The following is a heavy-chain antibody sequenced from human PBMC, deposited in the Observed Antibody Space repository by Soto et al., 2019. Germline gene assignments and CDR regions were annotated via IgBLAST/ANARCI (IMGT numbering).Heavy chain of an antibody. CDR1: GGTFSSYT. CDR2: IIPILGIA. CDR3: ARDRKQQLTSYYFDY. V-gene: IGHV1-69*04. J-gene: IGHJ4*02. Sequence: SVKVSCKASGGTFSSYTISWVRQAPGQGLEWMGRIIPILGIANYAQKFQGRVTITADKSTSTAYMELSSLRSEDTAVYYCARDRKQQLTSYYFDYWGQGTLVTVSS. D-gene: IGHD6-13*01.